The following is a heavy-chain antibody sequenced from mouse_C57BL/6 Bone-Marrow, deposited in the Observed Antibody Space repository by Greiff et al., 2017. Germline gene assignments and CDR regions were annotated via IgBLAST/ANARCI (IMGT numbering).Heavy chain of an antibody. V-gene: IGHV1-77*01. D-gene: IGHD1-1*01. Sequence: QVQLQQSGAELVKPGASVKISCKASGYTFTDYYINWVKQRPGQGLEWIGKIGPGSGSTYYNEKFKGKATLTADKSSSTAYMQLSSLTSEDSAVYFCARSLFITTVVATGYFDYWGQGTTLTVSS. J-gene: IGHJ2*01. CDR2: IGPGSGST. CDR3: ARSLFITTVVATGYFDY. CDR1: GYTFTDYY.